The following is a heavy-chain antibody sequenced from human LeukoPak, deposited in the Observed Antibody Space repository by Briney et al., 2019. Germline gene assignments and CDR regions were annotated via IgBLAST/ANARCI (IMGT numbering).Heavy chain of an antibody. CDR1: VYSFTSYC. V-gene: IGHV5-51*01. Sequence: GESLKISCKGSVYSFTSYCIGWARQMPGKGLEWMGIIYPGDFDTRYSPSFQGQVTMSADKSISTAYLQWSSMKASDTAMYYCARQSGGESFDYWGQGTLVTVSS. D-gene: IGHD3-16*01. CDR2: IYPGDFDT. CDR3: ARQSGGESFDY. J-gene: IGHJ4*02.